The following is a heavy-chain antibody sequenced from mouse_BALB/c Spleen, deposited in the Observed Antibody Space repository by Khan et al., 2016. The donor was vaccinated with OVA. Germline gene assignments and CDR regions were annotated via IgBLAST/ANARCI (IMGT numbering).Heavy chain of an antibody. Sequence: EVQLQESGPGLVKPSQSLSLTCTVTGYSITSDYAWNWIRQFPGNKLEWMGYISYSGCTSYNPSLKSRISITRDTSKNQFFLQVNSVTTEDTATYYSARSVTITTVVATDFDYSGQGTTLTVSS. CDR1: GYSITSDYA. V-gene: IGHV3-2*02. D-gene: IGHD1-1*01. CDR3: ARSVTITTVVATDFDY. J-gene: IGHJ2*01. CDR2: ISYSGCT.